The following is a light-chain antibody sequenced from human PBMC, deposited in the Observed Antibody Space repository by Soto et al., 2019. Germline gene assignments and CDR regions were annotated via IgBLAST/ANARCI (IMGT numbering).Light chain of an antibody. J-gene: IGLJ2*01. V-gene: IGLV1-40*01. CDR3: QSYDSSLTNAV. Sequence: QSVLTQPPSVSGAPGQTITISCTGSSSNIGAGYDVHWYQQLPGRAPKLLIYGNNNRPSGVPDRFSGSKSGTSVSLAITGLRCEDEADYHCQSYDSSLTNAVFGGGTKLTVL. CDR2: GNN. CDR1: SSNIGAGYD.